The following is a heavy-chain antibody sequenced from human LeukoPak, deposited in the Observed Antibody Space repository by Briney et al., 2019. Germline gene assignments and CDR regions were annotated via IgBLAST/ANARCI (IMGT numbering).Heavy chain of an antibody. D-gene: IGHD6-19*01. CDR2: IRSKAYGATP. J-gene: IGHJ4*02. CDR3: SRGSHTRGWSDFDF. V-gene: IGHV3-49*04. Sequence: GGSLRLSCTASGLTFGDYGIIWVRQAPGKGLEWVGFIRSKAYGATPEYAASVKGRFTISRDDFQSIAYLQMDSLKSEDTALYYCSRGSHTRGWSDFDFWGQGTLVIVSS. CDR1: GLTFGDYG.